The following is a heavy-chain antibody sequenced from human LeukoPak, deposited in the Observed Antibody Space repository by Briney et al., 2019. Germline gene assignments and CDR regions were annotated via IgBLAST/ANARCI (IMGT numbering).Heavy chain of an antibody. CDR3: ARERPNDWSFDY. Sequence: GGSLRLSCAASGFTVSSNYMSWVRQAPGKGLEWVSVIYSGGSTYYADSVKGRFTISRDNAKNSLYLQMNSLRAEDTAVYCCARERPNDWSFDYWGQGTLVTVSS. V-gene: IGHV3-66*01. CDR1: GFTVSSNY. D-gene: IGHD3-9*01. J-gene: IGHJ4*02. CDR2: IYSGGST.